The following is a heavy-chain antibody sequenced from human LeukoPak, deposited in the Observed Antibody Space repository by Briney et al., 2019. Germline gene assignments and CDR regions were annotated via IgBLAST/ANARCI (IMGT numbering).Heavy chain of an antibody. Sequence: GGSLRLSCAASGFTFSSYWMSWVRQAPGKGLEWVANIKQDGSEKYYVDSVKGRFTISRDNAKNSLYLQMNSLRAEDTAVYYCARDGPYGYGSGSFLGAFDIWGQGTMVTVSS. CDR3: ARDGPYGYGSGSFLGAFDI. CDR1: GFTFSSYW. J-gene: IGHJ3*02. V-gene: IGHV3-7*01. D-gene: IGHD3-10*01. CDR2: IKQDGSEK.